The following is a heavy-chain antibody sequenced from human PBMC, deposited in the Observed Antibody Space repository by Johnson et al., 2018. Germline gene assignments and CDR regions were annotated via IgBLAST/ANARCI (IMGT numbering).Heavy chain of an antibody. CDR1: GYTFSGYY. J-gene: IGHJ3*02. CDR2: INPNSGGT. D-gene: IGHD5-24*01. V-gene: IGHV1-2*02. Sequence: QVQLVQSAAEVKKPGASVKVSCKASGYTFSGYYMHWVRQAPGQGLEWMGWINPNSGGTNYAQKFPGRVTMTRDTSINTAYMELSRLSSGDPAVYYCARVPAAISDIRYGRTYGQGFDIWGQGTMVTFSS. CDR3: ARVPAAISDIRYGRTYGQGFDI.